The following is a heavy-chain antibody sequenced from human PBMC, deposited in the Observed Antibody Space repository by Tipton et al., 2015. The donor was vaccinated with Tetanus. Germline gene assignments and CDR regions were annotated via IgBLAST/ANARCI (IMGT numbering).Heavy chain of an antibody. V-gene: IGHV1-18*04. CDR3: ARVWGTIPPTVTTKIDY. CDR2: ISAYNGNT. D-gene: IGHD4-17*01. CDR1: GYTFTSYG. Sequence: QLVQSGAEVKKPGASVKVSCKASGYTFTSYGISWVRQAPGQGLEWMGWISAYNGNTNYAQNLQGGVTMTTDTSTGTAYMELRSLRSDDTAVYYCARVWGTIPPTVTTKIDYWGQGTLVTVSS. J-gene: IGHJ4*02.